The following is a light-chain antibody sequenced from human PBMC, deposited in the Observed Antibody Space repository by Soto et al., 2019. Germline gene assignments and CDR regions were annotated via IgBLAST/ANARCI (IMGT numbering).Light chain of an antibody. CDR2: DVS. CDR3: QKYGYSPLT. V-gene: IGKV3-11*01. CDR1: ESVTTY. J-gene: IGKJ4*01. Sequence: EIVLTQSPSTLSFSPGERGTLSCRASESVTTYLAWYQQKPGQAPRLLVYDVSNRATGIPARFSGGGSGTDFTLTISRLEPEDFAVYYCQKYGYSPLTFGGGTKVDIK.